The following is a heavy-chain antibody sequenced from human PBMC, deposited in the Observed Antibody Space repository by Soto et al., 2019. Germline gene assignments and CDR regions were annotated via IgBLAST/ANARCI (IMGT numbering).Heavy chain of an antibody. CDR3: ARVGYYDFWSGYQSGAFDI. Sequence: GGSLRLSCAASGFTFSSYSMNWVRQAPGKGLEWVSSISSSSSYIYYADSVKGRFTISRDNAKNSLYLQMNSLRAEDTAVYYCARVGYYDFWSGYQSGAFDIWGQGTMVTVSS. CDR2: ISSSSSYI. V-gene: IGHV3-21*01. D-gene: IGHD3-3*01. CDR1: GFTFSSYS. J-gene: IGHJ3*02.